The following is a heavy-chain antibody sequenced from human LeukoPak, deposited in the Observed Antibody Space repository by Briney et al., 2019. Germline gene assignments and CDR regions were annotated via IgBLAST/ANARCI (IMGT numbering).Heavy chain of an antibody. CDR3: ARGGIAVPEY. D-gene: IGHD6-19*01. J-gene: IGHJ4*02. V-gene: IGHV4-59*01. CDR1: GVSISTYY. Sequence: SETLSLTCAVSGVSISTYYWSWVRQPPGKGLEWIGYIYYTGDTSYNPSLKSRVTISVDTSNTQFSLKLSSVTAADTAVYYCARGGIAVPEYWGQGILVTVSS. CDR2: IYYTGDT.